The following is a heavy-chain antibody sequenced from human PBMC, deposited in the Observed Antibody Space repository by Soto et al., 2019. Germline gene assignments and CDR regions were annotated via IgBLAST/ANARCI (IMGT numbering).Heavy chain of an antibody. J-gene: IGHJ6*02. CDR1: GIPYRKTA. CDR3: AADAHRDEFCSSYPYYYYFMYG. CDR2: IVVGTCST. D-gene: IGHD3-3*01. Sequence: SSVQASCKASGIPYRKTAVQWMLQARGQRLEWIGRIVVGTCSTTYAQIVQERIAITKDMSPNTAYMELSGLRHDDTAIYYCAADAHRDEFCSSYPYYYYFMYGCGQGSTVTVSS. V-gene: IGHV1-58*01.